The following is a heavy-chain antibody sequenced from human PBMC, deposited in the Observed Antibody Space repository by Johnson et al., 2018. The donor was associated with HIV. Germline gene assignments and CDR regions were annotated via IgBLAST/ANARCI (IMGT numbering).Heavy chain of an antibody. CDR3: AKDLIPTMIVVVISRSAFDI. V-gene: IGHV3-30*18. CDR1: GFTFSSYG. J-gene: IGHJ3*02. Sequence: QVQLVESGGGVVQPGRSLRLSCAASGFTFSSYGMHWVRQAPGKGLEWVAVISYDGINKYYADSVKGRFTISRDNSKNTLYLQMNSLRAEDTAVYYCAKDLIPTMIVVVISRSAFDIWGQGTMVNVSS. CDR2: ISYDGINK. D-gene: IGHD3-22*01.